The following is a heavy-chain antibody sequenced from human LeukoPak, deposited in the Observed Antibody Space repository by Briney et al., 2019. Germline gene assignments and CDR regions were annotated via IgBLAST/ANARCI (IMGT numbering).Heavy chain of an antibody. CDR3: ATSWYYDSSGYYPIGY. V-gene: IGHV3-33*01. Sequence: GGSLRLSCAASGFTFSSYGMHWVRQAPGKGLEWVAVIWYDGSNKYYADSVKGRFTISRDNSKNTLYLQMNSLRAEDTAVYYCATSWYYDSSGYYPIGYWGQGTLVTVSS. J-gene: IGHJ4*02. CDR1: GFTFSSYG. D-gene: IGHD3-22*01. CDR2: IWYDGSNK.